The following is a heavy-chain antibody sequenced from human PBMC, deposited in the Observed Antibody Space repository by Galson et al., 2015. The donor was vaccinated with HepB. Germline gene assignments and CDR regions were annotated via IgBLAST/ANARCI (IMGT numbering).Heavy chain of an antibody. CDR2: ISAYNGNT. CDR1: GYTFTSYY. J-gene: IGHJ4*02. D-gene: IGHD1-26*01. Sequence: SVKVSCKASGYTFTSYYMHWVRQAPGQGLEWMGWISAYNGNTNYAQKLQGRVTMTTDTSTSTAYMELRSLRSDDTAVYYCARDDWGLRSGSYWELDYWGQGTLVTVSS. CDR3: ARDDWGLRSGSYWELDY. V-gene: IGHV1-18*04.